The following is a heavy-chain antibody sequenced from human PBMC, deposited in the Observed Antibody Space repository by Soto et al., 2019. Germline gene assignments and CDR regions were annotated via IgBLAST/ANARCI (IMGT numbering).Heavy chain of an antibody. Sequence: SETLSLTCTVSGGSISSSSYYWGWIRQPPGKGLEWIGSIYYSGSTYYNPSLESRVTISVDTSKNQFSLKLSSVTAADTAVYYCARYYYDSSGFDYWGQGTLVTVSS. CDR3: ARYYYDSSGFDY. V-gene: IGHV4-39*01. CDR2: IYYSGST. J-gene: IGHJ4*02. D-gene: IGHD3-22*01. CDR1: GGSISSSSYY.